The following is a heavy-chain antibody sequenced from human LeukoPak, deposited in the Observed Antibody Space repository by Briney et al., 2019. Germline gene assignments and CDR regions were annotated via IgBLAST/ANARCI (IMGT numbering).Heavy chain of an antibody. CDR1: GFTFSSYG. CDR3: ARDRGYSSFDY. Sequence: GGSLRLSCAASGFTFSSYGMHWVRQAPGKGLEWVAVISYDGSNKYYADSVKGRFTISRDNAKNSLYLQMNGLRAEGTAVYYCARDRGYSSFDYWGQGTLVTVSS. D-gene: IGHD6-19*01. J-gene: IGHJ4*02. V-gene: IGHV3-30*03. CDR2: ISYDGSNK.